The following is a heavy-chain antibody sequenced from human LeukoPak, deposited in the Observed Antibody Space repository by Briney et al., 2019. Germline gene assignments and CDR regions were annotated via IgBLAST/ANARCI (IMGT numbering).Heavy chain of an antibody. CDR1: GFTFSSYG. J-gene: IGHJ3*02. CDR3: ARGGSYLSAFDI. D-gene: IGHD1-26*01. Sequence: GGSLRFSCAASGFTFSSYGIHWVRQAPGKGLEWVAFIRYDGSNKYYADSVKGRFTISRDNSKNTLYLQMNSLRAEDTAVYYCARGGSYLSAFDIWGQGTMVTVSS. V-gene: IGHV3-30*02. CDR2: IRYDGSNK.